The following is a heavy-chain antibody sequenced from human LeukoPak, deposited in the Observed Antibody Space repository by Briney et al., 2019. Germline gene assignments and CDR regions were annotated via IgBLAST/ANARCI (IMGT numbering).Heavy chain of an antibody. CDR2: IYYSGST. D-gene: IGHD3-22*01. Sequence: SETLSLTCTVSGGSISSYYWSWIRQPPGKGLEWIGYIYYSGSTNYNPSLKSRVTISADTSKNQFSLKLSSVTAADTAVYYCARVNYDGSGYNFDYWGQGTLVTVSS. J-gene: IGHJ4*02. V-gene: IGHV4-59*01. CDR3: ARVNYDGSGYNFDY. CDR1: GGSISSYY.